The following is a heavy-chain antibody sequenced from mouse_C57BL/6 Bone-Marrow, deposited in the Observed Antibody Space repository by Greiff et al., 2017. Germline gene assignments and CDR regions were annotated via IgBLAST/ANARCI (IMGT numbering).Heavy chain of an antibody. J-gene: IGHJ1*01. CDR1: GYTFTGYW. CDR2: ILPGSGST. Sequence: QVQLQQSGAELMKPGASVKLSCKASGYTFTGYWIEWVKQRPGHGLEWIGEILPGSGSTNYNEKFKGKATFTADTSSNTSYMQLSSLTAEDSAIYYSARLYYSNYGRPYWYFDDWGAGTTLTVSS. D-gene: IGHD2-5*01. V-gene: IGHV1-9*01. CDR3: ARLYYSNYGRPYWYFDD.